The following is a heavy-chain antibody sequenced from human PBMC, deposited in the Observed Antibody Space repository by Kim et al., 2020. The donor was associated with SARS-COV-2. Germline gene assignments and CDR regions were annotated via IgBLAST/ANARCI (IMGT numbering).Heavy chain of an antibody. J-gene: IGHJ4*02. V-gene: IGHV4-39*01. CDR2: IYYSGST. Sequence: SETLSLTCTVSGGSISSSSYYWGWIRQPPGKGLEWIGSIYYSGSTYSNPSLKSRVTISVDTSKNQFSLKLSSVTAADTAVYYCARPPYYYDSSGPRGDYCGQGTLVTVSS. D-gene: IGHD3-22*01. CDR3: ARPPYYYDSSGPRGDY. CDR1: GGSISSSSYY.